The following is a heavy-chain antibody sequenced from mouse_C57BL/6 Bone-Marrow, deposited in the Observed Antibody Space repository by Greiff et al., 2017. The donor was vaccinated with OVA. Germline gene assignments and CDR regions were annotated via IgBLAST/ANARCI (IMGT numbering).Heavy chain of an antibody. Sequence: QVQLQQSGAELARPGASVKLSCKASGYTFTSYGISWVKQRTGQGLEWIGEIYPRSGNTYYNEKFKGKATLTADKSSSTAYMELRSLTSEDSAVYFCARGGVYYYGSKYYFDYWGQGTTLTVSS. CDR1: GYTFTSYG. CDR2: IYPRSGNT. V-gene: IGHV1-81*01. D-gene: IGHD1-1*01. CDR3: ARGGVYYYGSKYYFDY. J-gene: IGHJ2*01.